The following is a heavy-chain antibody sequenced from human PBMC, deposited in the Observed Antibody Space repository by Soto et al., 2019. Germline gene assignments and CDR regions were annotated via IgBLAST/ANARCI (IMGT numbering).Heavy chain of an antibody. D-gene: IGHD4-17*01. Sequence: GGSLRRSCAASGFTFTSHSMNWVRQAAGKGLEWISYISDSSGTIYYADSVKGRFTISRDNVQNSLYLQMNSLRDEDTAVYYCARDPYSSTKVTIMDYWRQGTQVTASS. CDR1: GFTFTSHS. CDR2: ISDSSGTI. V-gene: IGHV3-48*02. CDR3: ARDPYSSTKVTIMDY. J-gene: IGHJ4*02.